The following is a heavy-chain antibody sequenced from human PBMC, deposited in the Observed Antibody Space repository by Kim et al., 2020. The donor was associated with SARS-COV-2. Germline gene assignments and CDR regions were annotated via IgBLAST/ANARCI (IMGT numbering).Heavy chain of an antibody. V-gene: IGHV4-34*01. D-gene: IGHD3-10*01. CDR1: GGSFSGYY. J-gene: IGHJ4*02. CDR2: INHSGST. Sequence: SETLSLTCAVYGGSFSGYYWSWIRQPPGKGLEWIGEINHSGSTNYNPSLKSRVTISVDTSKNQFSLKLSSVTAADTAVYYCARFHYFARGRTGVYWGQGTLVTVSS. CDR3: ARFHYFARGRTGVY.